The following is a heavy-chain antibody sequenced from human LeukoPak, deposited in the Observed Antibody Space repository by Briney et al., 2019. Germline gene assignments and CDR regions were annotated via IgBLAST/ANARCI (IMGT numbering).Heavy chain of an antibody. V-gene: IGHV3-48*02. D-gene: IGHD1-26*01. CDR3: VRDQRIVGTGNYFDY. CDR2: ISSSSNTI. J-gene: IGHJ4*02. CDR1: GFTFSRYS. Sequence: SGGSLRLSCAASGFTFSRYSMHWVRKAPGKGLEWVSYISSSSNTIYYADSVKGRFTISRDNAKNSLYLQMNSLRDEDTAVYYCVRDQRIVGTGNYFDYWGQGTLVTVSS.